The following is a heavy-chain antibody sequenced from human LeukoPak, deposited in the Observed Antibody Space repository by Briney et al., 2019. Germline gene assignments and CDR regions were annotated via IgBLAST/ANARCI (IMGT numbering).Heavy chain of an antibody. J-gene: IGHJ5*02. CDR2: IYCSGST. D-gene: IGHD1-1*01. CDR3: ARGYPTFRT. Sequence: SETLSLTCTVSGGSISSSNYNWGWIRQPPGKGLEWVGSIYCSGSTYYNPSLKSRVTISVDTSKNQFSLKLSSVTAADTAVYYCARGYPTFRTWGQGTLVTVSS. CDR1: GGSISSSNYN. V-gene: IGHV4-39*07.